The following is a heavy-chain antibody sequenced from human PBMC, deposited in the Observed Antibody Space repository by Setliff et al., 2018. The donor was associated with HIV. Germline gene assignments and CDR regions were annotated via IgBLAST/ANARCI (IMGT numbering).Heavy chain of an antibody. CDR3: ARGATVQTSYYYYMDV. Sequence: SETLSLTCTVSGGSISSGSYYWNWIRQPAGKGLEWIGEVYHSGSTNYNPSLQSRITISVDKSKNQFSLKLSSVTAADTAVYYCARGATVQTSYYYYMDVWGKGTTVTLSS. J-gene: IGHJ6*03. CDR1: GGSISSGSYY. CDR2: VYHSGST. V-gene: IGHV4-61*10. D-gene: IGHD4-17*01.